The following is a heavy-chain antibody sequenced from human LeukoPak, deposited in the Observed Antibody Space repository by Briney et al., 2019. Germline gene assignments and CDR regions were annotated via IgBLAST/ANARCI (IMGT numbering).Heavy chain of an antibody. V-gene: IGHV3-23*01. J-gene: IGHJ4*02. CDR1: GFTFSSYG. Sequence: GGSLRLSCAASGFTFSSYGMNWVRQAPGKGLEWVSAISGSGGSTYYADSVKGRFTISRDNSKNTLYLQMNSLRAEDTAVYYCARDSLGYYFDYWGQGTLVTVSS. CDR3: ARDSLGYYFDY. CDR2: ISGSGGST. D-gene: IGHD3-10*01.